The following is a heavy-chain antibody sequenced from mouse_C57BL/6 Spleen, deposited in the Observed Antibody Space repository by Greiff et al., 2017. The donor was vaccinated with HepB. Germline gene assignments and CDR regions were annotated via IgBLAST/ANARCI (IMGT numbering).Heavy chain of an antibody. CDR2: IDPSDSET. Sequence: QVQLKQPGAELVRPGSSVKLSCKASGYTFTSYWMHWVKQRPIQGLEWIGNIDPSDSETHYNQKFKDKATLTVDKSSSTAYMQLSSLTSEDSAVYYCARSLLRRGWYFDVWGTGTTVTVSS. CDR1: GYTFTSYW. D-gene: IGHD1-1*01. CDR3: ARSLLRRGWYFDV. J-gene: IGHJ1*03. V-gene: IGHV1-52*01.